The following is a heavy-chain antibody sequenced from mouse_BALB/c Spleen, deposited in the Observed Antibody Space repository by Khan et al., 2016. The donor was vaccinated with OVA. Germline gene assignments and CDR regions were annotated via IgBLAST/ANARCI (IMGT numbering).Heavy chain of an antibody. CDR1: GYSFTGYF. J-gene: IGHJ2*01. CDR3: ARIYGSDFDY. CDR2: INPHIGET. Sequence: EVKLKQSGPELVKPGASVKISCKASGYSFTGYFMNWVMQSHGKSLEWIGRINPHIGETFYNQKFKGKATLTVDKSSSTAHMELRSLASEDSAVYYCARIYGSDFDYWGQGTTLTVSS. V-gene: IGHV1-20*02. D-gene: IGHD1-1*01.